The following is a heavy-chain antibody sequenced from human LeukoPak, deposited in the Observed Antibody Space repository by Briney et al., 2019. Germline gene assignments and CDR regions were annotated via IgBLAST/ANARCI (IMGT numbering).Heavy chain of an antibody. V-gene: IGHV4-31*03. J-gene: IGHJ4*02. CDR2: IYYSGSS. CDR1: GGSINNGGYY. Sequence: PSETLPLTCTVSGGSINNGGYYWSWIRPHPGKGRVWIGYIYYSGSSYYNPSLRSRVTISVYTSKNHFSLKLSSVTAADTAVYYCARNRDGYNSFDYWGQGTLVTVSS. CDR3: ARNRDGYNSFDY. D-gene: IGHD5-24*01.